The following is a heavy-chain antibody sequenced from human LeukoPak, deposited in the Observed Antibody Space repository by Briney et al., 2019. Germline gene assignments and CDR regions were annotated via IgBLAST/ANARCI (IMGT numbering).Heavy chain of an antibody. CDR2: ISSSSYI. CDR3: ASGYCSGGSCYSRHFFDY. CDR1: GFTFSSYS. J-gene: IGHJ4*02. Sequence: PGGSLRLSRAASGFTFSSYSMNWVRQAPGKGLEWVSSISSSSYIYYADSVKGRFTISRDNAKNSLYLQMNSLRAEDTAVYYCASGYCSGGSCYSRHFFDYWGQGTLVTVSS. D-gene: IGHD2-15*01. V-gene: IGHV3-21*01.